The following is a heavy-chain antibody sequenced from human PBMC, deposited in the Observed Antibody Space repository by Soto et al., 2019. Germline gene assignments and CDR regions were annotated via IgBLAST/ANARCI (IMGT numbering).Heavy chain of an antibody. CDR3: ARGYCSSTSCYIWDNWFDP. V-gene: IGHV4-59*01. CDR1: GGSISSYY. CDR2: IYYSGRT. Sequence: QVQLQESGPGLVKPSETLSLTCTVSGGSISSYYWSWIRQPPGKGLEWIGYIYYSGRTNYNPSLKSRVTISVDTSKNQFSLQLSSVTAADTAVYSCARGYCSSTSCYIWDNWFDPWGQGTLVTVSS. J-gene: IGHJ5*02. D-gene: IGHD2-2*02.